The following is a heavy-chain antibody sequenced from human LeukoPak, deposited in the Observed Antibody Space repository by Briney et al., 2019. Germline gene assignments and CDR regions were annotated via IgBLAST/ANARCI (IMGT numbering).Heavy chain of an antibody. CDR1: GFTFDDYT. V-gene: IGHV3-43*01. J-gene: IGHJ4*02. Sequence: PGGSLRLSCAASGFTFDDYTMHWVRQAPGKGLEWVSLISWDGGSTYYADSVKGRFTISRDNSKNSLYLQMNSLRTEDTALYYCANGYSSSWQFVENWGQGTLVTVSS. D-gene: IGHD6-13*01. CDR2: ISWDGGST. CDR3: ANGYSSSWQFVEN.